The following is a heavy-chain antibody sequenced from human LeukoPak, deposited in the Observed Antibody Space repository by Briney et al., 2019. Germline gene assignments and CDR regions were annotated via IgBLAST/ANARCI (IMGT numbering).Heavy chain of an antibody. CDR2: IYHSGST. CDR3: ARDSPIIAARRANWYFDL. CDR1: GGSISSSNW. Sequence: PSETLSLTCAVSGGSISSSNWWSWVRQPPGKGLEWIGEIYHSGSTNYNPSLQSRVTISVDKSKNQFSLQLNSVTPEDTAVYYCARDSPIIAARRANWYFDLWGRGTLVTVSS. V-gene: IGHV4-4*02. J-gene: IGHJ2*01. D-gene: IGHD6-6*01.